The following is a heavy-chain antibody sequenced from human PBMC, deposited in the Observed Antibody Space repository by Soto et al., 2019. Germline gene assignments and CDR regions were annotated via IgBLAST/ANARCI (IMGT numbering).Heavy chain of an antibody. V-gene: IGHV4-30-4*08. Sequence: PSETLSLTCAVSGGSISSEYFHWTWIRQSPGKGLEWIGYIHYTGSIMYNPSFKSRLTMAVDTTKNQFSLQLTSVTAADSAVYFCAREDDGGDRDYYGWDVWGQGTVVTVSS. J-gene: IGHJ6*02. CDR2: IHYTGSI. CDR1: GGSISSEYFH. CDR3: AREDDGGDRDYYGWDV. D-gene: IGHD2-21*02.